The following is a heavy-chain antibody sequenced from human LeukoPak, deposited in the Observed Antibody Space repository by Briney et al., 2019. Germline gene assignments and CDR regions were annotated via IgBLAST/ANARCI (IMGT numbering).Heavy chain of an antibody. V-gene: IGHV3-33*01. CDR2: IWYDGSNK. D-gene: IGHD1-26*01. Sequence: PGGSLRLSCAASGFTFSSYGMHWVRQAPGNGLEWVAVIWYDGSNKYYADSVKGRFTISRDNSKNTLYLQMNSLRAEDTAVYYCARDQVGATTGIDYWGQGTLVTVSS. CDR3: ARDQVGATTGIDY. CDR1: GFTFSSYG. J-gene: IGHJ4*02.